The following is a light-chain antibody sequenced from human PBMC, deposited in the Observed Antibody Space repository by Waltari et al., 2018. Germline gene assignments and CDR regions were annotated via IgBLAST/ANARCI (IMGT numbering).Light chain of an antibody. V-gene: IGKV3-20*01. CDR2: NVL. J-gene: IGKJ1*01. CDR1: QSLNRA. CDR3: QHYVNLPAT. Sequence: IVLAPSPGTLTMSPGEGVTLPCRASQSLNRALAWYQQKPGQAPRLLIYNVLNRATDIPDRFSGSGSGTEFSLTISRLEPEDFAVYYCQHYVNLPATFGQGTRVEIK.